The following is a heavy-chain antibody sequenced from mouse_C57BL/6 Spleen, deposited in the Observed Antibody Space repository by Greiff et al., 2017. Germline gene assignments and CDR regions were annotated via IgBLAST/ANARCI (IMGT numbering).Heavy chain of an antibody. CDR3: ASGETDGNYLACFAY. CDR2: IDPSDSET. J-gene: IGHJ3*01. Sequence: QVQLQQPGAELVRPGSSVKLSCKASGYTFTSYWMHWVKQRPVQGLEWIGNIDPSDSETHYNQKFKDKATLTVDKSSSTAYMQLSSLTSEDSAVYYCASGETDGNYLACFAYWGQGTPVTGSA. V-gene: IGHV1-52*01. D-gene: IGHD2-1*01. CDR1: GYTFTSYW.